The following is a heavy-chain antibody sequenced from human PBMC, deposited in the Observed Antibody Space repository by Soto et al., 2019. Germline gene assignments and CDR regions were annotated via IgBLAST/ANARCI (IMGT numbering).Heavy chain of an antibody. CDR3: ARDGVDTAIFYGMDV. CDR1: GYTFTGYY. V-gene: IGHV1-2*04. J-gene: IGHJ6*02. CDR2: INPNSGGT. Sequence: ASVKVSCKASGYTFTGYYMHWVRQAPGQGLEWMGWINPNSGGTNYAQKFQGWVTMTRDTSISTAYMELSRLRPDDTAVYYCARDGVDTAIFYGMDVWGQGTTVTVSS. D-gene: IGHD5-18*01.